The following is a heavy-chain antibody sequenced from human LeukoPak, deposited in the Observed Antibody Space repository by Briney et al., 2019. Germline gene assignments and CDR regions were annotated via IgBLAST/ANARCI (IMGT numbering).Heavy chain of an antibody. V-gene: IGHV3-30*18. CDR2: ISYDGSNK. CDR1: GFTFSSYG. Sequence: LGRSLRLSCAASGFTFSSYGMHWVRQAPGKGLEWVAVISYDGSNKYYADSVKGRFTISRDNSKNTLYLQMNSLRAEDTAVYYCAKGGGYSYGVFDYWGQGTLVTVSS. J-gene: IGHJ4*02. D-gene: IGHD5-18*01. CDR3: AKGGGYSYGVFDY.